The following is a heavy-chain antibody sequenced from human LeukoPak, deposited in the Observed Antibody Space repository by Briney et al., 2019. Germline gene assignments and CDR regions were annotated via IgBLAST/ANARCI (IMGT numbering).Heavy chain of an antibody. D-gene: IGHD2-15*01. CDR1: GFTVSSNY. Sequence: GGSLRLSCAASGFTVSSNYMSWVRQAPGKGLEWVSVIYSGGSTYYADSVKGRFTISRDNSKNTLYLQMNSLRAEDTAVYYCARDGSLGYCSGGSCYDDAFDIWGQGTMVTVSS. J-gene: IGHJ3*02. CDR2: IYSGGST. V-gene: IGHV3-66*01. CDR3: ARDGSLGYCSGGSCYDDAFDI.